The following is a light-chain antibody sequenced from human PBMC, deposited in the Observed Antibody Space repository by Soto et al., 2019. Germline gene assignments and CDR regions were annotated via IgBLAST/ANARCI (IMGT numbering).Light chain of an antibody. J-gene: IGKJ2*01. V-gene: IGKV2-30*01. CDR2: KVF. CDR1: QSLVYADGNTY. CDR3: MQTAHWPYT. Sequence: EVMMTQSPLSLLVTLRQSGSISFTSVQSLVYADGNTYLNWLQQRPGQSPRRLIYKVFNRDSGVPDRFSGSASGSEFTLTISRVEAEDIGVYYCMQTAHWPYTFGRGTRV.